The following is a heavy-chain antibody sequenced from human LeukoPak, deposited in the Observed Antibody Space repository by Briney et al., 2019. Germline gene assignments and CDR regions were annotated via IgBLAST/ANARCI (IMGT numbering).Heavy chain of an antibody. CDR1: GGSFSGYY. CDR2: INHSGST. J-gene: IGHJ6*02. Sequence: PSETLSLTCAVYGGSFSGYYCSWIRQPPGKGLEWIGEINHSGSTNYNPSLKSRVTISVDTSKNQFSLKLSSVTAADTAVYYCASGYSSSWYFEYYGMDVWGQGTTVTVSS. CDR3: ASGYSSSWYFEYYGMDV. V-gene: IGHV4-34*01. D-gene: IGHD6-13*01.